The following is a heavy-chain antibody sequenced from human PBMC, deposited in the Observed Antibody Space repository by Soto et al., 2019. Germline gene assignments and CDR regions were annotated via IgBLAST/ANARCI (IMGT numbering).Heavy chain of an antibody. D-gene: IGHD2-15*01. CDR2: ISSSSSTI. CDR1: GFTFSSYS. J-gene: IGHJ5*02. Sequence: GGSLRLSCAASGFTFSSYSMNWVRQAPGKGLEWVSYISSSSSTIYYADSVKGRFTISRDNAKNSLYLQMNSLRAEDTAVYYCARGPRGYCSGGSCYSHDWFDPWGQGTLVTVSS. V-gene: IGHV3-48*01. CDR3: ARGPRGYCSGGSCYSHDWFDP.